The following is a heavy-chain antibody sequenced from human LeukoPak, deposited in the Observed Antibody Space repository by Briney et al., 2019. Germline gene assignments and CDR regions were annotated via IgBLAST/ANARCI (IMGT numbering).Heavy chain of an antibody. D-gene: IGHD3-3*01. Sequence: ASVKVSCTASGYTFTSYGISWVRPAPGQGLEWMGWISGYTGNTNYEHKLQGRVTMTTDTSTSTAYMELRSLRSDDTAVYYCARRTIFGVVTFDYWGQGTLVTVPS. J-gene: IGHJ4*02. CDR1: GYTFTSYG. V-gene: IGHV1-18*01. CDR2: ISGYTGNT. CDR3: ARRTIFGVVTFDY.